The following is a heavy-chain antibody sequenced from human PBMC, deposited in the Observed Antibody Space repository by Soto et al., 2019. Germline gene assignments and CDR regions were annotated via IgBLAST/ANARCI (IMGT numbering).Heavy chain of an antibody. CDR2: INAGNGNT. V-gene: IGHV1-3*01. D-gene: IGHD3-3*01. CDR1: GYTFTSYA. CDR3: AREPSWSGYFEF. Sequence: ASVKVSCKASGYTFTSYAMHWVRQAPGQRLEWMGWINAGNGNTKYSQKFQGRVTITRDTSASTAYMELSSLRSEDTAVYYCAREPSWSGYFEFWGQGALVTVSS. J-gene: IGHJ4*02.